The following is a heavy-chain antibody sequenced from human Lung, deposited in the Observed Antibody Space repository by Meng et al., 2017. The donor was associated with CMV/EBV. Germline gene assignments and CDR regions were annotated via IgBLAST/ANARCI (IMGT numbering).Heavy chain of an antibody. CDR1: GGSISSYY. D-gene: IGHD3-3*01. V-gene: IGHV4-59*01. CDR2: IYYSGST. Sequence: SXTXSLXCTVSGGSISSYYWSWIRQPPGKGLEWIGYIYYSGSTNYNPSLKSRVTISVDTSKNQFSLKLSSVTAADTAVYYCARSDFWSGYGMDVWGQGPTVTVSS. J-gene: IGHJ6*02. CDR3: ARSDFWSGYGMDV.